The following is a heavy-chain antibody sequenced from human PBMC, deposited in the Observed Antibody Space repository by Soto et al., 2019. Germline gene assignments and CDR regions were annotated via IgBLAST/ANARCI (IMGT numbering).Heavy chain of an antibody. J-gene: IGHJ4*02. CDR2: ISGSGGST. CDR3: AKDPGVRNYYDSSGYFDY. Sequence: GGSLRPACAASGFTFSSHAMSWVCQAPGKGLEWVSAISGSGGSTYYADSVKGRFTISRDNSKNTLYLQMNSLRAEDTAVYYCAKDPGVRNYYDSSGYFDYWGQGTLVTSPQ. D-gene: IGHD3-22*01. CDR1: GFTFSSHA. V-gene: IGHV3-23*01.